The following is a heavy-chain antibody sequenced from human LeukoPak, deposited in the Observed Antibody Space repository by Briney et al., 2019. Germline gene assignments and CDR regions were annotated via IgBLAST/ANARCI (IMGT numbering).Heavy chain of an antibody. J-gene: IGHJ4*02. CDR3: ASRYDFWSGYPDFDY. Sequence: PGGSLRLSCAASGFTFSSSAMHWVRQAPGKGLEWVAVISYDESNKYYADSVKGRFTISRDNSKNTLYLQMNSLRAEDTAVYYCASRYDFWSGYPDFDYWGQGTLVTVSS. V-gene: IGHV3-30*03. CDR2: ISYDESNK. D-gene: IGHD3-3*01. CDR1: GFTFSSSA.